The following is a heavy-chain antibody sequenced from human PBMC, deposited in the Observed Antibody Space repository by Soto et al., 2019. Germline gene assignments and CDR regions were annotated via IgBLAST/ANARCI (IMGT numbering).Heavy chain of an antibody. CDR1: GYTFTSYA. V-gene: IGHV1-3*01. J-gene: IGHJ3*02. D-gene: IGHD3-16*02. Sequence: ASVKVSCKASGYTFTSYAMHWVRQAPGQRLEWMGWINAGNGNTKYSQKFQGRVTITRDTSASTAYMELSSLRSEDTAVYYCACSRLMITFGGVIPDAFAIWGQGTMVTVSS. CDR3: ACSRLMITFGGVIPDAFAI. CDR2: INAGNGNT.